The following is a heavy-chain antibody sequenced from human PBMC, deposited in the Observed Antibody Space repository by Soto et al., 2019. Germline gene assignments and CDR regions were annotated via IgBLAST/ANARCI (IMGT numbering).Heavy chain of an antibody. D-gene: IGHD2-8*01. V-gene: IGHV3-21*06. CDR2: ISRAGESI. J-gene: IGHJ3*01. Sequence: EVQLVESGGGLVRPGGSLRLSCVVSGFTFRTYSMNWVRQAPGQGLEWVSTISRAGESIYYADSVKGRFTISRDNAENSVFLQMSSLRAEDTAVYYCTRYAVPRDSWASLVWGQGAVVTVSS. CDR3: TRYAVPRDSWASLV. CDR1: GFTFRTYS.